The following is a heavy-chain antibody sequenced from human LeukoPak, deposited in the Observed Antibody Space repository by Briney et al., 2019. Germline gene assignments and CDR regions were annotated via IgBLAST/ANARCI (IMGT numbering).Heavy chain of an antibody. CDR2: ISAYNGNT. V-gene: IGHV1-18*01. CDR3: AKDGLRYFDWLSRYYFDY. CDR1: GYTFTSYG. Sequence: ASVKVSCKASGYTFTSYGISWVRQAPGQGLEWMGWISAYNGNTNYAQKLQGRVTMTTDTSTSTAYMELRSLRSDDTAVYYCAKDGLRYFDWLSRYYFDYWGQGTLVTVSS. J-gene: IGHJ4*02. D-gene: IGHD3-9*01.